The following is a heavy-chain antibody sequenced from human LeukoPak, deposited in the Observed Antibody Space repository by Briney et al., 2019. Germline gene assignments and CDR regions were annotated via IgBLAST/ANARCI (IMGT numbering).Heavy chain of an antibody. CDR3: ARCSVPADDY. J-gene: IGHJ4*02. CDR2: ISSSSSYI. D-gene: IGHD2-2*01. CDR1: GFTFCSYS. Sequence: PGGSLRLSCAASGFTFCSYSMNWILQAPGKGLEWVSSISSSSSYIYYADSVKGRFTISRDNAKNSLYLQMNSLRAEDTAVYYCARCSVPADDYWGQGTLVTVSS. V-gene: IGHV3-21*01.